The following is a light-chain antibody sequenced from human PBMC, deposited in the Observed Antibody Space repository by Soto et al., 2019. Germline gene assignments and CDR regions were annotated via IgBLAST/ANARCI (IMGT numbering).Light chain of an antibody. CDR2: GNS. J-gene: IGLJ1*01. V-gene: IGLV1-40*01. Sequence: QSLLTQPPSLSGAPGQRVTISCTGSISNIGTGYDVHWYQQLPGTAPKLLIYGNSNRPSGVPDRFSGSKSGTSASLAITGLQAEDEADYYCQSFDSSSFYVYGTGTKVNVL. CDR3: QSFDSSSFYV. CDR1: ISNIGTGYD.